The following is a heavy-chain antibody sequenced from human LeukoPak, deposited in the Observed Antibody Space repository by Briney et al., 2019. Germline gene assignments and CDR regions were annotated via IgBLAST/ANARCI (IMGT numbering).Heavy chain of an antibody. J-gene: IGHJ4*02. CDR3: ARGRWFWGDYYVDY. V-gene: IGHV3-7*01. CDR2: IKQDGSEK. Sequence: GGSLRLSCAASGFTFSSYWMSWVRQAPGKGLEWVANIKQDGSEKYYVDSVKGRFTISRDNSKNTLYLQMNSLRAEDTAVYYCARGRWFWGDYYVDYWGQGTLVTVSS. CDR1: GFTFSSYW. D-gene: IGHD3-10*02.